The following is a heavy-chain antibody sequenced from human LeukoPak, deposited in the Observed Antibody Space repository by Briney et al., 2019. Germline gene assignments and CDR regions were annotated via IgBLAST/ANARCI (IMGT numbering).Heavy chain of an antibody. CDR3: ARDQIVGAPGAFGI. CDR1: GVSISSYS. J-gene: IGHJ3*02. Sequence: KASETLSLTCTVSGVSISSYSWSWIRQPPGKGLEWIGYIGYSGSTNYNPSLKSRVTISVDASKNQFSLKLSSVTASETAVYYCARDQIVGAPGAFGIWGQGTMVTVSS. CDR2: IGYSGST. V-gene: IGHV4-59*01. D-gene: IGHD1-26*01.